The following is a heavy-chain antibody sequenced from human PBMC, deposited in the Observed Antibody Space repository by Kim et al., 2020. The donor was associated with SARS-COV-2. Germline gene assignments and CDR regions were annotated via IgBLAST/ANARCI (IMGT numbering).Heavy chain of an antibody. J-gene: IGHJ3*02. CDR1: GFIFSDYA. CDR3: AKKSTNYFDTHEDFDN. D-gene: IGHD3-22*01. CDR2: LSGIGATA. Sequence: GGSLRLSCAASGFIFSDYALSWVRQAPGKGLEWVSGLSGIGATAHYADSVKGRFTISRDNAKNTVYLQMNSLRGEDTAMYYCAKKSTNYFDTHEDFDNWG. V-gene: IGHV3-23*01.